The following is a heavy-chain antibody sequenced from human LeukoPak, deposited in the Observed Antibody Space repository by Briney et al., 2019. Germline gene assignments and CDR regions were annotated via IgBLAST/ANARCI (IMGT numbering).Heavy chain of an antibody. CDR3: LTCVAITSSYMH. D-gene: IGHD2-2*02. Sequence: PVGSLRLSCAASGFTFSSYGMHWVRQAPGKGLEWVSFIRYDGSNKYYADSVKSRFTISRDNSKNTLYLQMNSLRAEDTAVYYCLTCVAITSSYMHWGQGTLVTVSS. CDR2: IRYDGSNK. V-gene: IGHV3-30*02. J-gene: IGHJ4*02. CDR1: GFTFSSYG.